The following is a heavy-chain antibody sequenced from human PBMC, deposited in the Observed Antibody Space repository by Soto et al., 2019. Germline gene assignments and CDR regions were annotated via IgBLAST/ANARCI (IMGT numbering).Heavy chain of an antibody. J-gene: IGHJ4*02. CDR3: ARRVTPDDYFDY. D-gene: IGHD5-18*01. CDR1: GGSISSSSYY. Sequence: SETLSLTCTVSGGSISSSSYYWGWIRQPPGKGLEWIGSIYYSGSTYYNPSLKSRVTISVDTSKNQFSLKRSSVTAADTAVYYCARRVTPDDYFDYWGQGTLVTVSS. V-gene: IGHV4-39*01. CDR2: IYYSGST.